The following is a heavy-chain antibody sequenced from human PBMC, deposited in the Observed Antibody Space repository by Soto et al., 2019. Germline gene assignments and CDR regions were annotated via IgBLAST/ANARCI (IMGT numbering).Heavy chain of an antibody. D-gene: IGHD3-3*01. Sequence: GESLKISCKGSGYSFTSYWISWVRQMPGKGLEWMGRIDPSDSYTNYSPSFQGHVTISADKSISTAYLQWSSLKASDTAMYYCATALSPGAQFLSGSPTGYGMDVWGQGTTVTVSS. CDR1: GYSFTSYW. J-gene: IGHJ6*02. CDR3: ATALSPGAQFLSGSPTGYGMDV. V-gene: IGHV5-10-1*01. CDR2: IDPSDSYT.